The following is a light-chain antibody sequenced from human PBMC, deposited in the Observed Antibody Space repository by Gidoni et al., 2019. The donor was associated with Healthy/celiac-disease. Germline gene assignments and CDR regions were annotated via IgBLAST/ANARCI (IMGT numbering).Light chain of an antibody. J-gene: IGKJ1*01. Sequence: DIQMTQSPSSLSASVGDRVTITCQASQDISNYLNWYQQKPGKAPKLLIYDASNLETGAPSRFSGSGSGTDFTFTISSLQPEDIATYYCQQYDNLPWTFGQGTKVEIK. V-gene: IGKV1-33*01. CDR3: QQYDNLPWT. CDR2: DAS. CDR1: QDISNY.